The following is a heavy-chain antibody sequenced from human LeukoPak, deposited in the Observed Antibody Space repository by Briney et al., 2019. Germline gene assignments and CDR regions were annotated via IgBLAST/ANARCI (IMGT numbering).Heavy chain of an antibody. CDR2: ISAYNGNT. CDR1: GYTFTSYG. D-gene: IGHD2-15*01. CDR3: ARDGSAPTPDAFDI. J-gene: IGHJ3*02. V-gene: IGHV1-18*01. Sequence: ASVKVSCKASGYTFTSYGISWVRQAPGQGLEWMGWISAYNGNTNYAQKLQGRVTMTTDTSTSTAYMELSSLRSEDTAVYYCARDGSAPTPDAFDIWGQGTMVTVSS.